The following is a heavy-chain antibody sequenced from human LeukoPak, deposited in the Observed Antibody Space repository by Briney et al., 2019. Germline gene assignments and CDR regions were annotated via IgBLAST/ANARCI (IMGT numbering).Heavy chain of an antibody. CDR3: ARDRTGGYSYGYERYFDY. J-gene: IGHJ4*02. V-gene: IGHV3-7*05. CDR1: GFTFSSYW. D-gene: IGHD5-18*01. CDR2: IKQDGSEK. Sequence: GGSLRLSCAASGFTFSSYWMSWVRQAPGKGLEWVANIKQDGSEKYYVDCVKGRFTISRDNAKNSLYLQMNSLRAEDTAVYYCARDRTGGYSYGYERYFDYWGQGTLVTVSS.